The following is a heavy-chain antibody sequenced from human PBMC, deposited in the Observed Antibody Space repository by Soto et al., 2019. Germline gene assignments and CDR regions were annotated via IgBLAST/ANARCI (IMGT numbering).Heavy chain of an antibody. V-gene: IGHV3-9*01. D-gene: IGHD3-10*01. CDR2: INWNSGSI. CDR3: AKDRGSGSYAANYYYYGMDV. Sequence: GGAQRLSCAASGFRFDDYAIHWVRQAQGKGLEWVSGINWNSGSIGYADSVKGRFTISRDNAKTSLYLQMNSLRVEDTALYYCAKDRGSGSYAANYYYYGMDVWGQGTTVTVSS. CDR1: GFRFDDYA. J-gene: IGHJ6*02.